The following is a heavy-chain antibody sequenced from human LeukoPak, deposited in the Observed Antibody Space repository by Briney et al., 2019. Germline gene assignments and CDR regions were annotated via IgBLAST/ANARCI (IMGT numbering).Heavy chain of an antibody. CDR1: GCTFTSYY. Sequence: ASVKVSCKASGCTFTSYYMHWVRQAPGQGLEWMGIINPSGGSTSYTQKFQGRVTMTRDTSTSTVYMELSSLRSEDTAVYYCAREWGGYCSGGSCYNNWFDPWGQGTLVTVSS. D-gene: IGHD2-15*01. J-gene: IGHJ5*02. V-gene: IGHV1-46*01. CDR2: INPSGGST. CDR3: AREWGGYCSGGSCYNNWFDP.